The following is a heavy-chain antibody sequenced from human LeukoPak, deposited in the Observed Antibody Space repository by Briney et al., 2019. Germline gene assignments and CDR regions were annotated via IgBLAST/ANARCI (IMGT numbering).Heavy chain of an antibody. CDR2: IYSGGST. CDR1: GFTFSSYG. V-gene: IGHV3-53*01. J-gene: IGHJ4*02. D-gene: IGHD6-6*01. CDR3: ARVSSGHLFDY. Sequence: GGSLRLSCAASGFTFSSYGMHWVRQAPGKGLEWVSVIYSGGSTYYADSVKGRFTISRDNSKNTLYLQTNSLRAEDTAVYYCARVSSGHLFDYWGQGTLVTVSS.